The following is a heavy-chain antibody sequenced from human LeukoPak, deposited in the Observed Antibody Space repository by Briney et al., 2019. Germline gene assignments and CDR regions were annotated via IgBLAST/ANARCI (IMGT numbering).Heavy chain of an antibody. CDR1: GFTFSSYW. J-gene: IGHJ6*02. CDR2: IKQDGSEE. Sequence: GGSLRLSCAASGFTFSSYWMSWVRQAPGKGLEWVANIKQDGSEEVYVDSVKGRFTISRDNAKNSLFLQMHTLRAEDTAVYYCARDPYSSTWSYGMDVWGQGTTVTVSS. CDR3: ARDPYSSTWSYGMDV. V-gene: IGHV3-7*05. D-gene: IGHD6-6*01.